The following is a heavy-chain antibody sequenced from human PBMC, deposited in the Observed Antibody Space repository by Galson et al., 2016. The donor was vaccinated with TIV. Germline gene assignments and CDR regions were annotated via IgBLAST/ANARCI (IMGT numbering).Heavy chain of an antibody. CDR3: ARGGSGSAIDY. D-gene: IGHD1-26*01. J-gene: IGHJ4*02. V-gene: IGHV1-69*04. CDR1: RGTFSSYA. Sequence: QSGAEVKKPGASVKVSCKASRGTFSSYAISWVRQAPGQGLEWMGRIIPILGITSYAQKFQGRVTITVDELTTTANMELSSLESDDTAVYYCARGGSGSAIDYWGQGILVTVSS. CDR2: IIPILGIT.